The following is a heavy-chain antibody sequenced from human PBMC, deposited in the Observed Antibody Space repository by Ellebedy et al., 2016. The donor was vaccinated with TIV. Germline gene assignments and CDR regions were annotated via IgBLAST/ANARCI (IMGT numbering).Heavy chain of an antibody. J-gene: IGHJ4*02. CDR1: GGSISSYY. Sequence: MPSETLSLTCTVSGGSISSYYWSWIRQPPGKGLEWIGYIYYSGSTSYNPSLKSRVTISVDTSKNQFSMKLSSVTAADTAVYYCARVGHSGYALYYFDYWGQGTLVTVSS. D-gene: IGHD5-12*01. CDR2: IYYSGST. CDR3: ARVGHSGYALYYFDY. V-gene: IGHV4-59*08.